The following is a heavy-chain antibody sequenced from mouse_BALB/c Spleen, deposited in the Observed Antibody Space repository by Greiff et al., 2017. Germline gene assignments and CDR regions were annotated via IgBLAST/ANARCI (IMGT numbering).Heavy chain of an antibody. CDR3: ARQGYDYDGYAMDY. J-gene: IGHJ4*01. CDR2: ISSGSSTI. CDR1: GFTFSSFG. Sequence: EVHLVESGGGLVQPGGSRKLSCAASGFTFSSFGMHWVRQAPEKGLEWVAYISSGSSTIYYADTVKGRFTISRDNHKNTLFLQMTSLRSEDTAMYYCARQGYDYDGYAMDYWGQGTSVTVSS. V-gene: IGHV5-17*02. D-gene: IGHD2-4*01.